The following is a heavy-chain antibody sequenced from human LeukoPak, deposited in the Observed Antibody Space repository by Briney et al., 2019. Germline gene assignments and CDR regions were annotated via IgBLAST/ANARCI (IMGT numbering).Heavy chain of an antibody. CDR1: GFPFSSYA. D-gene: IGHD5-12*01. CDR3: AEDLLAATIDYYFGY. CDR2: ISGCGGRT. J-gene: IGHJ4*02. V-gene: IGHV3-23*01. Sequence: PGGSLGLSCAASGFPFSSYAMSWARQAPGKGLEWVQVISGCGGRTYYAVPVKGRVTISRDNAKNTQYVQMNSLRAEDTAVYYCAEDLLAATIDYYFGYGGRGTLLSV.